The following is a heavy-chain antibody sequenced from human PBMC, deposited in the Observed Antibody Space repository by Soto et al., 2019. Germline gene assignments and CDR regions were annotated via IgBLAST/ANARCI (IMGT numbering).Heavy chain of an antibody. CDR3: ARGGQLWSMGLG. V-gene: IGHV1-69*01. Sequence: QVQLVQSGAEVKKPGSSVKVSCKASVGTFSSYAISWVLQAPGQGLEWMGGIIPIFGTATYAQKFQGRVTLTADESTSTAYMERSSLISEDTAVYYCARGGQLWSMGLGWGQGTTVTVSS. D-gene: IGHD5-18*01. J-gene: IGHJ6*02. CDR1: VGTFSSYA. CDR2: IIPIFGTA.